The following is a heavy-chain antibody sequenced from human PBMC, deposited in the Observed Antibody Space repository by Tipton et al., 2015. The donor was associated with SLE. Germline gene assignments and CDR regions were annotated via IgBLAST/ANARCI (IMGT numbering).Heavy chain of an antibody. CDR2: ISGSGGST. CDR1: GFTFSSYA. V-gene: IGHV3-23*01. Sequence: SLRLSCAASGFTFSSYAMSWVRQAPGKGLEWVSAISGSGGSTYYADSVKGRFTISRDNSKNTLYLQMISLRAEDTAVYYCARRTSYYYYGMDVWGQGTTVTVSS. J-gene: IGHJ6*02. CDR3: ARRTSYYYYGMDV. D-gene: IGHD1-1*01.